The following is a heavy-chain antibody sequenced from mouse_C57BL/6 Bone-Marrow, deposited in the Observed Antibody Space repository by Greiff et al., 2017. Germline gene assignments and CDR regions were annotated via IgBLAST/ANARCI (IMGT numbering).Heavy chain of an antibody. D-gene: IGHD1-1*01. CDR2: IYPRDGST. CDR1: GYTFTSYD. V-gene: IGHV1-85*01. Sequence: VQGVESGPELVKPGASVKLSCKASGYTFTSYDINWVKQRPGQGLEWIGWIYPRDGSTKYNEKFKGKATLTVDTSSSTAYMELHSLTSEDSAVYFCAREDYYYGSSHWYFDVWGTGTTVTVSS. J-gene: IGHJ1*03. CDR3: AREDYYYGSSHWYFDV.